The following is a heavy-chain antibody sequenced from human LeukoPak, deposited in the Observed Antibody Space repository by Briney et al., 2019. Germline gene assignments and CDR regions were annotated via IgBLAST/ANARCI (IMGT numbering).Heavy chain of an antibody. V-gene: IGHV4-4*07. CDR2: IYTSGST. Sequence: SETLSLTCTVSGGSISSYYWSWIRQPAGKGLEWIGRIYTSGSTNYNPSLKSRATMSVDTSKNQFSLKLSSVTAADTAVYYCARDYSSSWYVPFEYYYYYYYMDVWGKGTTVTVSS. J-gene: IGHJ6*03. CDR3: ARDYSSSWYVPFEYYYYYYYMDV. CDR1: GGSISSYY. D-gene: IGHD6-13*01.